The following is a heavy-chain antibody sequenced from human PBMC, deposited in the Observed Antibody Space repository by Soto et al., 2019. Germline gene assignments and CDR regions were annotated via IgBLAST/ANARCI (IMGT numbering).Heavy chain of an antibody. D-gene: IGHD3-22*01. Sequence: PSETLSLTCAVYGGSFSGYYWSWIRQPPGKGLEWIGEINHSGSTNYKPSLKSRVTISVDTSKNQFSLKLSSVTAADTAVYYCARGKRITMIVVANDAFDIWGQGTMVTVS. J-gene: IGHJ3*02. V-gene: IGHV4-34*01. CDR3: ARGKRITMIVVANDAFDI. CDR1: GGSFSGYY. CDR2: INHSGST.